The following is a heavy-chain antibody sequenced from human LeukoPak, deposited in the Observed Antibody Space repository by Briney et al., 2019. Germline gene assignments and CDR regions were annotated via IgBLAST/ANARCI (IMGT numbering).Heavy chain of an antibody. J-gene: IGHJ4*02. CDR1: GGSISSTNW. CDR3: ARGGTRTHGFDY. D-gene: IGHD2-8*01. Sequence: SGTLSLTCAVSGGSISSTNWWSWVRQSPGKGLEWIGEVYHTGRTNYNPSLKSRVTISLDKSKNQFSLNLTSVTAADTAVYYCARGGTRTHGFDYWGQGTLVTVSS. CDR2: VYHTGRT. V-gene: IGHV4-4*02.